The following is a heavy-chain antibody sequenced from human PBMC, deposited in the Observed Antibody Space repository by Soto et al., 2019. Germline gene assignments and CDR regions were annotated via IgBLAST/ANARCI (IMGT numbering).Heavy chain of an antibody. CDR1: GYTFTSYA. D-gene: IGHD6-13*01. CDR3: ARDLRGERLAVHPGIAADGPGWFDP. V-gene: IGHV1-3*01. Sequence: GGSVQVCFKASGYTFTSYAMHLVRQAPGQSLEWIGWMNAGNGNTKYSQKFQGRVTITRDTSASTAYMELSSLRSEDTAVYYCARDLRGERLAVHPGIAADGPGWFDPWGQGTMVTVSS. CDR2: MNAGNGNT. J-gene: IGHJ5*02.